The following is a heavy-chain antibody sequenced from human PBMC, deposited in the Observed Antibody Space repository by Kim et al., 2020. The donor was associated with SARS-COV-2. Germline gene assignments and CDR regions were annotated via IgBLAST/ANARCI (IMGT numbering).Heavy chain of an antibody. Sequence: RGSLRLSCAASGFTFRNNAMNWVRQAPGKGLEWVAGIGSDESTHYADSERGRFTISRDNSKNTLYLQMNRLSGEDTATYYCAKDLHNYSAMDVWGQGAMVTVSS. V-gene: IGHV3-23*01. CDR2: IGSDEST. CDR3: AKDLHNYSAMDV. J-gene: IGHJ6*02. CDR1: GFTFRNNA. D-gene: IGHD1-26*01.